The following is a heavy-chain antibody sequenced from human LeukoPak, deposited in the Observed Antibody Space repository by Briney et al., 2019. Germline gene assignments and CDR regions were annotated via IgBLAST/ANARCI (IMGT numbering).Heavy chain of an antibody. CDR1: GFTFSSYW. Sequence: GGSLRLSCAASGFTFSSYWMHWVRQAPGKGLVWVSRINGDGSTTTYADSVKGRFTISRDNAKNTLYLQMNSLRAEDTAVYYCAGAKESSGWSYNWFDPWGQGTLVTVSS. CDR2: INGDGSTT. CDR3: AGAKESSGWSYNWFDP. V-gene: IGHV3-74*01. D-gene: IGHD6-19*01. J-gene: IGHJ5*02.